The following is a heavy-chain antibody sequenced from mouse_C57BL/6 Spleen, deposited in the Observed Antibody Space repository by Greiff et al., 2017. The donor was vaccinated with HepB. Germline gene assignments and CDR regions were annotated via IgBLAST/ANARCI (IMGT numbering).Heavy chain of an antibody. D-gene: IGHD2-5*01. CDR3: AKKNSNYGYFDV. CDR2: IWRGGST. V-gene: IGHV2-5*01. CDR1: GFSLTSYG. Sequence: QVQLKESGPGLVQPSQSLSITCTVSGFSLTSYGVHWVRQSPGKGLEWLGVIWRGGSTDYNAAFMSRLSITKDNSKSQVFFKMNSLQADDTALYYWAKKNSNYGYFDVWGTGTTVTVSS. J-gene: IGHJ1*03.